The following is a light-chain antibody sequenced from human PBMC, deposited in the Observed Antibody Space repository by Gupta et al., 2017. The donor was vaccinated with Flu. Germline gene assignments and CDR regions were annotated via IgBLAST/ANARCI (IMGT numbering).Light chain of an antibody. CDR3: QQYCSTPCT. J-gene: IGKJ1*01. CDR2: GAS. V-gene: IGKV4-1*01. Sequence: SCKSNLGVLYTSNKKNYSGWYQQTPGHPPKLLIYGASPGECGVPHLFGGSGSGTVFTLTISSLHAEDVAVYYCQQYCSTPCTFGQGTKVEIK. CDR1: LGVLYTSNKKNY.